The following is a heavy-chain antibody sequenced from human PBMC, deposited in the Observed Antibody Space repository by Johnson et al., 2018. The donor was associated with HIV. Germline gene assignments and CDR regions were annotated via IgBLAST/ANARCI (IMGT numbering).Heavy chain of an antibody. V-gene: IGHV3-9*01. CDR2: ISWNSGSI. J-gene: IGHJ3*02. CDR1: GFTFNNYA. CDR3: AREEGDALDI. Sequence: VQLVESGGGLVQPGGSLRLSCAASGFTFNNYAMTWVRQPPGKGLEWVSGISWNSGSIGYADSVKGRFTISRDNAKNSLYLQMNSLRAEDTALYYCAREEGDALDIWGQGTMVTVSS.